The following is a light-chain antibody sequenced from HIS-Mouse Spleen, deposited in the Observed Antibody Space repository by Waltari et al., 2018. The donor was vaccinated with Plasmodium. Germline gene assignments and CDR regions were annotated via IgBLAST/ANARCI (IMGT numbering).Light chain of an antibody. Sequence: QSALTQPPSASGSPGQSVTIPCTGTTSNVGGYNYFPWYQQPPGKAPKLMIYEVSKRPSGVPDRFSGSKSGNTASLTVSGLQAEDEADYYCSSYAGSNNLVFGGGTKLTVL. CDR3: SSYAGSNNLV. J-gene: IGLJ2*01. CDR2: EVS. CDR1: TSNVGGYNY. V-gene: IGLV2-8*01.